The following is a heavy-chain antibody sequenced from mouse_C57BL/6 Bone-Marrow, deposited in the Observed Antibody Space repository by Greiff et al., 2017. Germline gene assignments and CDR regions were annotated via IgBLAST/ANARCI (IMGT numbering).Heavy chain of an antibody. D-gene: IGHD1-1*01. V-gene: IGHV5-12*01. CDR2: ISNGGGST. Sequence: EVQLQESGGGLVQPGGSLKPSCAASGFTFSDYYMYWVRQTPEKRLEWVAYISNGGGSTYHPDTVKGRFTIYRDHAQNPLYLQMSRLKSEDTAMYDCARVYYGSPYYDYRDDWGQGTSVTVSS. CDR1: GFTFSDYY. CDR3: ARVYYGSPYYDYRDD. J-gene: IGHJ4*01.